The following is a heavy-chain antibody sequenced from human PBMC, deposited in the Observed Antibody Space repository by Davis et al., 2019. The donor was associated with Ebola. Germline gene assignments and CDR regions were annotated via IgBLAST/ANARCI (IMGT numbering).Heavy chain of an antibody. V-gene: IGHV1-2*06. D-gene: IGHD3-3*01. CDR3: ARDRGTPIFGVATHYFDL. Sequence: PSVKVSCKASGYTFTGYYLHWVRQAPGQGLEWMGRINPNSGVTHYPQKFQGRVTITRDTSITTGYLELSRLTSDDTAVYYCARDRGTPIFGVATHYFDLWGQGTLVTVSS. CDR1: GYTFTGYY. J-gene: IGHJ4*02. CDR2: INPNSGVT.